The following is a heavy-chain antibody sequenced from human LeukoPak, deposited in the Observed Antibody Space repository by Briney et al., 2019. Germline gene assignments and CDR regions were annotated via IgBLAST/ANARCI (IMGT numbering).Heavy chain of an antibody. V-gene: IGHV3-23*01. D-gene: IGHD6-19*01. Sequence: GGSLRLFCAASGFTFNSYAMSWVRQAPGKGLEWVPAIRGSGGGTYYADSVKGRFTISRDNSKNTLYLQMNSLRDEDTALYYCAKDARRSSGWYFFDHWGQGTLVTVSS. J-gene: IGHJ4*02. CDR2: IRGSGGGT. CDR1: GFTFNSYA. CDR3: AKDARRSSGWYFFDH.